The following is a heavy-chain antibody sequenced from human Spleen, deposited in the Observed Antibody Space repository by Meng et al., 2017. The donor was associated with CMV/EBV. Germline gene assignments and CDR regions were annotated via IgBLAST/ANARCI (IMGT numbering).Heavy chain of an antibody. CDR2: TYLDGTT. D-gene: IGHD6-6*01. V-gene: IGHV3-53*01. Sequence: CAVSDTVSGNYMSWVRQVPGRGLEWVTTTYLDGTTYYAVSVRGRFVVSRDTSTNVLNLQMNALSAGDTAVYYCARSSWRLVAGAFDHWGQGALVTVSS. CDR3: ARSSWRLVAGAFDH. J-gene: IGHJ4*02. CDR1: DTVSGNY.